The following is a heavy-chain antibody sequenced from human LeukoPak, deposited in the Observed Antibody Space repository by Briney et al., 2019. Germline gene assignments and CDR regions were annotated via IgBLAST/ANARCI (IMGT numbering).Heavy chain of an antibody. J-gene: IGHJ3*02. CDR3: ARGAWEVVVVINAFDI. CDR2: IKNDGSIT. V-gene: IGHV3-74*01. CDR1: GFTFSSYW. Sequence: GGSLTLSCAASGFTFSSYWMHWVRQAPGKGLVWVSHIKNDGSITSYADFVKGRFTISRDNAKNTLYLQMNSLRAEDTAVYYCARGAWEVVVVINAFDIWGQGTMVTVSS. D-gene: IGHD3-22*01.